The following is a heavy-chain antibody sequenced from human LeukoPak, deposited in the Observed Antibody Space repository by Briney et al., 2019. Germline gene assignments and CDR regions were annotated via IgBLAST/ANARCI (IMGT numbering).Heavy chain of an antibody. CDR3: ARSLWFGELFSAFDI. Sequence: ASVKVSCKASGYTFTSYGISWVRQAPGQGREWMEWISAYNGNTNYAQKLQGRVTMTTDTSTSTAYMELRSLRSDDTAVYYCARSLWFGELFSAFDIWGQGTMVTVSS. CDR2: ISAYNGNT. CDR1: GYTFTSYG. D-gene: IGHD3-10*01. V-gene: IGHV1-18*01. J-gene: IGHJ3*02.